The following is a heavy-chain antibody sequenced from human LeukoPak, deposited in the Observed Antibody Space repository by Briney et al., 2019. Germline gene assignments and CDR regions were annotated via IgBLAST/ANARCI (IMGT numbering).Heavy chain of an antibody. CDR2: ISYDGSNK. D-gene: IGHD4-17*01. V-gene: IGHV3-30-3*01. CDR1: GFTFSSYA. J-gene: IGHJ4*02. Sequence: GRSLRLSCAASGFTFSSYAMHWGRQAPAKGLEWGAGISYDGSNKYYADSVKGRFTISRDNSKNTLYLQMTSLRAEDTAVYYCATAMTTVTYFDYWGQGTLVTVSS. CDR3: ATAMTTVTYFDY.